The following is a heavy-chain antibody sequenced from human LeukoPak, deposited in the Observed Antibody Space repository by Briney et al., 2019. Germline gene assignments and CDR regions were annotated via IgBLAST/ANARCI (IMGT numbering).Heavy chain of an antibody. CDR3: ARGGPESGRPYCYYYMDV. J-gene: IGHJ6*03. Sequence: PGGSLRLSCAASGFTVSSNYMSWVRQAPGKGLEWVSVIYSGGTTYYADSVKGRFTISRDNSKNTLYLQMNSLRAEDTALYYCARGGPESGRPYCYYYMDVWGKGTTVTVSS. CDR1: GFTVSSNY. CDR2: IYSGGTT. V-gene: IGHV3-53*01. D-gene: IGHD1-14*01.